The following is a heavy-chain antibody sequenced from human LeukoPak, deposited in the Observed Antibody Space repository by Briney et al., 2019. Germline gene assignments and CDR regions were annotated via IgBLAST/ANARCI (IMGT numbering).Heavy chain of an antibody. CDR2: IWHDGSKK. J-gene: IGHJ4*02. CDR1: GFIFSNDA. CDR3: ARDNGIAVAGIDY. D-gene: IGHD6-13*01. Sequence: GGSLRLSCAASGFIFSNDAMHWVRQTPGKGLEWVAVIWHDGSKKDYAGSVKGRFTVSRDNSKNTLYLQMNRLGAEDTAVYYCARDNGIAVAGIDYWGQGTLVTVSS. V-gene: IGHV3-33*01.